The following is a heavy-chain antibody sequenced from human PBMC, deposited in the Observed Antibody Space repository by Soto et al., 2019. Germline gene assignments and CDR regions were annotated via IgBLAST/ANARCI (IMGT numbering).Heavy chain of an antibody. CDR1: GGSISSYY. V-gene: IGHV4-59*01. J-gene: IGHJ5*02. CDR3: ARSIAARPVWFDP. D-gene: IGHD6-6*01. Sequence: SETLSLTCTVSGGSISSYYWSWIRQPPGKGLEWIGYIYYRGSTNYNPSLKSRVTISVDTSKNQFSLKLSSVTAADTAVYYCARSIAARPVWFDPWGQGTLVTVSS. CDR2: IYYRGST.